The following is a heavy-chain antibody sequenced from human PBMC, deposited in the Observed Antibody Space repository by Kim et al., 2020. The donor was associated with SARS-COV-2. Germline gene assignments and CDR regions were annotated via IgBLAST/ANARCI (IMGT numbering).Heavy chain of an antibody. J-gene: IGHJ5*02. V-gene: IGHV1-18*01. D-gene: IGHD1-26*01. CDR3: AREERTWGWFDP. Sequence: NYAPKLQGRVTMTTDTSTSTAYMELRSLRSDDTAVYYCAREERTWGWFDPWGQGTLVTVSS.